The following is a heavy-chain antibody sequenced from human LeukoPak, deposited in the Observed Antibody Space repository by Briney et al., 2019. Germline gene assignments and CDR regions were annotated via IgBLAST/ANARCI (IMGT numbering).Heavy chain of an antibody. Sequence: SLRLSCAASGFTFSSYWMHWVRHAPGKGLVWVSRINSDGSSTNYADSVKGRFTVSRDNAKNTLYLQMNSLRAEDTAVYYCARGPDSSGYLGGLWGQGTLVTVSS. CDR1: GFTFSSYW. V-gene: IGHV3-74*01. D-gene: IGHD3-22*01. J-gene: IGHJ4*02. CDR3: ARGPDSSGYLGGL. CDR2: INSDGSST.